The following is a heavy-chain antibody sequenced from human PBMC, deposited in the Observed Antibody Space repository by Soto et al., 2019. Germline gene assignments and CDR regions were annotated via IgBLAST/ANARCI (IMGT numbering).Heavy chain of an antibody. Sequence: QVQLVQSGAEVKKPGSSVKVSCKASGGTFSSYAISWVRQAPAQGLEWMGGIIPSYGTPSYAQKFQGRVTITADESTSTAYMELSSLRSEDTAVYYCARAVGCVGVGNFFGGFDPWGQGTLVIVSS. J-gene: IGHJ5*02. CDR3: ARAVGCVGVGNFFGGFDP. CDR1: GGTFSSYA. D-gene: IGHD3-3*01. V-gene: IGHV1-69*01. CDR2: IIPSYGTP.